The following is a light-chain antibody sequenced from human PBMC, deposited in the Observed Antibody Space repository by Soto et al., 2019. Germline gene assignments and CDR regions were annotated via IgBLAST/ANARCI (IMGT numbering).Light chain of an antibody. CDR1: SINVGAYDF. J-gene: IGLJ1*01. CDR3: CSFAGSYTYV. CDR2: DVT. Sequence: QSALTQPRSVSRSPGQSVTISCTGTSINVGAYDFVSWYQQHPGKAPKLMIFDVTKRPSGVPDRFSGSKSGNTASLTISGLQADDESDYYCCSFAGSYTYVFGTGTKVTVL. V-gene: IGLV2-11*01.